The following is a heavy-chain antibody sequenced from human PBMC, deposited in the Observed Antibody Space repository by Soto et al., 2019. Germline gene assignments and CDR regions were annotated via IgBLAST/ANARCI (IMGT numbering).Heavy chain of an antibody. CDR1: GGSFSGYY. J-gene: IGHJ4*02. Sequence: SETLSLTCAVYGGSFSGYYWSWIRQPPGKGLEWIGEINHSGSTNYNPSLKSRVTISVDTSKNQFSLKLSSVTAADTAVYYCARGRARGYDFWSGYLEVPQFDYWGQGTLVTVS. CDR2: INHSGST. CDR3: ARGRARGYDFWSGYLEVPQFDY. V-gene: IGHV4-34*01. D-gene: IGHD3-3*01.